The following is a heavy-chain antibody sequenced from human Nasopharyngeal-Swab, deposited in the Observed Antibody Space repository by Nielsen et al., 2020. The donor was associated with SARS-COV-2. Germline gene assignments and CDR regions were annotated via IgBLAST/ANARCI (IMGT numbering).Heavy chain of an antibody. CDR2: IYTSGAT. D-gene: IGHD2-21*01. J-gene: IGHJ4*02. CDR1: GGSITNGNYQ. Sequence: SETLSLTCTVSGGSITNGNYQWSWIRQPAGKGLEWLGHIYTSGATKYKASLKSRVTILVDTSKNQFSRKLTSGTAADTAVFYCARGRWGMLHTHWGQGILVTVSS. CDR3: ARGRWGMLHTH. V-gene: IGHV4-61*09.